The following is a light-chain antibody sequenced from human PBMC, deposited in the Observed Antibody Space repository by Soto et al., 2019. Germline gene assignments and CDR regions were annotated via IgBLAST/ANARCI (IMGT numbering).Light chain of an antibody. CDR3: RQSYSTPQKT. J-gene: IGKJ1*01. Sequence: IQLTQSPSSLSASVGDRVTITCRASQSISSYLNWYQQKPGKAPQRLIYAASSLQSGVPSRFSGSGSGTDFTLTISSLQPEDFATYYCRQSYSTPQKTFGQGTKVDIK. CDR2: AAS. V-gene: IGKV1-39*01. CDR1: QSISSY.